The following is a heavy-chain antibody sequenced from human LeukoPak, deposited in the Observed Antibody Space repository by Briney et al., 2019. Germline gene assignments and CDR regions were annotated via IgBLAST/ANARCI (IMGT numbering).Heavy chain of an antibody. V-gene: IGHV4-39*01. CDR3: ARATSDAFDI. CDR1: GGSISSSSYY. CDR2: IYYSGST. J-gene: IGHJ3*02. D-gene: IGHD5-24*01. Sequence: SETLSLACTVSGGSISSSSYYWGWIRQPPGKGLEWIGSIYYSGSTYYNPSLKSRVTISIDTSKNQFSLKLSSVTAADTAVYYCARATSDAFDIWGQGTMVTVSS.